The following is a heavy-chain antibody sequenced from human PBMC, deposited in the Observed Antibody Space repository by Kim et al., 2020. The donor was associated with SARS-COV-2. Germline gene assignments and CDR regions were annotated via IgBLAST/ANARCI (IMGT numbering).Heavy chain of an antibody. CDR1: GYTFTSYG. D-gene: IGHD5-18*01. V-gene: IGHV1-18*01. J-gene: IGHJ6*02. Sequence: ASVKVSCKASGYTFTSYGISWVRQAPGQGLEWMGWISAYNGNTNYAQKLQGRVTMTTDTSTSTAYMELRSLRSDDTAVYYCARDRRGYSYGADYYYGMDVWGQGTTVTVSS. CDR2: ISAYNGNT. CDR3: ARDRRGYSYGADYYYGMDV.